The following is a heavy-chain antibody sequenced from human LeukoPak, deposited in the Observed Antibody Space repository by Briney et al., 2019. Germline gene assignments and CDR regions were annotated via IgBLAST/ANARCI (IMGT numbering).Heavy chain of an antibody. CDR3: ARHGRGVDSSSWYDY. D-gene: IGHD6-13*01. V-gene: IGHV4-59*08. CDR2: IYYSAST. J-gene: IGHJ4*02. Sequence: SETLSLTCTVSGGSISSYYWSWIRQPPGKGLEWIGYIYYSASTNYNPSLKSRVTISVDTSKNQFSLKLSSVTAADTAVYYCARHGRGVDSSSWYDYWGQGTLVTVSS. CDR1: GGSISSYY.